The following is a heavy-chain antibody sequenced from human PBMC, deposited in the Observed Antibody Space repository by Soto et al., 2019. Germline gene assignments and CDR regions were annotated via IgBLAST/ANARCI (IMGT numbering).Heavy chain of an antibody. CDR3: AGTVSHYGEGYYYMDV. J-gene: IGHJ6*03. CDR1: GYTFTSYE. D-gene: IGHD4-17*01. V-gene: IGHV1-8*01. CDR2: MDPNSGNT. Sequence: ASVKVSCKASGYTFTSYEINWLRQATGQGLEWMGWMDPNSGNTGYAQKFQGRVTMTRNTSISTAYMELSSLRSEDTAVYYCAGTVSHYGEGYYYMDVWGKGTTVTVSS.